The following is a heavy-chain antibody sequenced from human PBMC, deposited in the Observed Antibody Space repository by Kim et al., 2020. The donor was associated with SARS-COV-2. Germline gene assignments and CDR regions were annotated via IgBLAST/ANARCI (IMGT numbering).Heavy chain of an antibody. CDR3: ARDLGWELPSGLPNAFDI. D-gene: IGHD1-26*01. V-gene: IGHV1-69*04. CDR1: GGTFSSYA. CDR2: IIPILGIA. J-gene: IGHJ3*02. Sequence: SVKVSCKASGGTFSSYAISWVRQAPGQGLEWMGRIIPILGIANYAQKFQGRVTITADKSTSTAYMELSSLRSEDTAVYYCARDLGWELPSGLPNAFDIWGQGTMVTVSS.